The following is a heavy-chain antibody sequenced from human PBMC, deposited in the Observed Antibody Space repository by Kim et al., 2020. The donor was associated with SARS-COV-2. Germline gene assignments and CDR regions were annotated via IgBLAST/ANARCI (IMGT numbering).Heavy chain of an antibody. Sequence: GGSLRLSCAVSGFTFSGYAMSWVRQAPGKGLEWLSVISESGGYTNYADSVKGRFAISRDNSKNTLYLQMNSLRAEDTAVYYCTKGAATPAFWGQGTLVTVSS. CDR3: TKGAATPAF. CDR1: GFTFSGYA. V-gene: IGHV3-23*01. CDR2: ISESGGYT. J-gene: IGHJ4*02. D-gene: IGHD2-15*01.